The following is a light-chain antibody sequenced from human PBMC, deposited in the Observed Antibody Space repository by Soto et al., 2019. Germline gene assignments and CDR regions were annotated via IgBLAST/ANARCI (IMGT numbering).Light chain of an antibody. CDR3: SSYAGSNNLGV. Sequence: QSVLIQPPSVSGSPGQSVTISCTGTSSDVGSYDYVSWYQQHPGKAPKLMIYEVSKRPSGVPDRFSGSKSGNTASLTVSGLQAEDEADYYCSSYAGSNNLGVFGTGTKVTVL. J-gene: IGLJ1*01. CDR2: EVS. CDR1: SSDVGSYDY. V-gene: IGLV2-8*01.